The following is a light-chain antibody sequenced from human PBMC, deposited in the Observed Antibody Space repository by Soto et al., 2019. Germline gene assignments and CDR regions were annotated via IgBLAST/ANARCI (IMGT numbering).Light chain of an antibody. Sequence: DIQMTQSPSSLSASVGDRVTITCQASQDISNYLNWYQQKPGKAPKLLIYDASNLETGVPSRFSGSGSGTDFTFTISSLQPEDIATDYGQQDDNLPLTCGQGTKLEIK. V-gene: IGKV1-33*01. CDR1: QDISNY. CDR3: QQDDNLPLT. J-gene: IGKJ2*01. CDR2: DAS.